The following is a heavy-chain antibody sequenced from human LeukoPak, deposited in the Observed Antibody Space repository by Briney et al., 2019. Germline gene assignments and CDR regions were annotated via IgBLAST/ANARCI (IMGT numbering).Heavy chain of an antibody. D-gene: IGHD6-19*01. CDR1: GGTFSGYA. V-gene: IGHV1-69*05. J-gene: IGHJ1*01. Sequence: ASVKVSCKASGGTFSGYAISWVRQAPGQGLEWMGGIIPIFGTANYAQKFQGRVTITTDESTSTAYMELSSLRSEDTAVYYCASLPPGYSSGWSAAEYFQHWGQGTLVTVSS. CDR3: ASLPPGYSSGWSAAEYFQH. CDR2: IIPIFGTA.